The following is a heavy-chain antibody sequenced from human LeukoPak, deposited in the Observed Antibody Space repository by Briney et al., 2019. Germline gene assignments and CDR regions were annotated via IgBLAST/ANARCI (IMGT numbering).Heavy chain of an antibody. CDR3: AKDKSGYSYRGDDAFDI. J-gene: IGHJ3*02. D-gene: IGHD5-18*01. Sequence: PGGSLRLSCAASGFTFSSYAMSWVRQAPGKGLEWVSAISGSGGSTYYADSVKGRFTISRDNSKNTLYLQMNSLRAEDTAVYYCAKDKSGYSYRGDDAFDIWGQGTMVTVSS. V-gene: IGHV3-23*01. CDR2: ISGSGGST. CDR1: GFTFSSYA.